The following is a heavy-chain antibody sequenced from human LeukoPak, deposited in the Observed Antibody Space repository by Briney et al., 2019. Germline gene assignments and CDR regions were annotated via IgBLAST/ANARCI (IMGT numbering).Heavy chain of an antibody. V-gene: IGHV4-31*03. J-gene: IGHJ4*02. D-gene: IGHD6-6*01. CDR3: ARRASSSGFDY. CDR1: GDSISSGGFY. CDR2: ISYSGAT. Sequence: PSETLSLTCTVSGDSISSGGFYWSWIRQHPEKGLEWIGYISYSGATYYNPSLQNRVTISVDTSKDQFSLRVTSVTAADTAMYYCARRASSSGFDYWGKGTLVTVSS.